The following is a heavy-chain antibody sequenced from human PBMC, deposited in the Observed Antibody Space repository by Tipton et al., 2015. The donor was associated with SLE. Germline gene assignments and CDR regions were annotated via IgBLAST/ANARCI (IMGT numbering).Heavy chain of an antibody. J-gene: IGHJ5*02. D-gene: IGHD2-2*03. CDR3: ARDRGYCSSTSCYGKVTGFDP. CDR1: GGSISSHY. V-gene: IGHV4-59*11. Sequence: TLPLTCTVSGGSISSHYWSWIRQPPGKGLEWIGYIYYSGSTNYNPSLKSRVTISVDTSKNQFSLKLSSVTAADTAVYYCARDRGYCSSTSCYGKVTGFDPWGQGTLVTVSS. CDR2: IYYSGST.